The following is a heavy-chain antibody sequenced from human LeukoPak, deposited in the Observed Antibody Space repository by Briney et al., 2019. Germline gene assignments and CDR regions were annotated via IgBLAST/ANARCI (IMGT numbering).Heavy chain of an antibody. D-gene: IGHD4-17*01. CDR1: GGSFSGYY. CDR3: ASLTTVTAAYYYNYHMDV. Sequence: PSETLSLTCAVYGGSFSGYYWSWIRQPPGKGLEWIGEINHSGSTNYNPSLKSRVTISVDTSKNQFSLKLSSVTAADTAVYYCASLTTVTAAYYYNYHMDVWGKGTTVTVSS. CDR2: INHSGST. V-gene: IGHV4-34*01. J-gene: IGHJ6*03.